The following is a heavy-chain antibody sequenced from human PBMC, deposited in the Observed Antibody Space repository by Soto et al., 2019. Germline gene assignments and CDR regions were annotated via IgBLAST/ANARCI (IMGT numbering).Heavy chain of an antibody. D-gene: IGHD3-22*01. CDR3: AHRIVTNNWFDP. Sequence: QITLKESGPTLVKPTQTLTLTCTFSGFSLSTSGVGVGWIRQPPGKALEWLALIYWDDNKRYSPSLKTRLTITKDTSKNQVVLTMTNVDPVDTATYYCAHRIVTNNWFDPWGQGTLVTVSS. CDR1: GFSLSTSGVG. CDR2: IYWDDNK. J-gene: IGHJ5*02. V-gene: IGHV2-5*02.